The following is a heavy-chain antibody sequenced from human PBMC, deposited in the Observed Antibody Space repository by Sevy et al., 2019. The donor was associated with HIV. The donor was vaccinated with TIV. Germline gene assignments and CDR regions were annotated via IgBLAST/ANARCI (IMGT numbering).Heavy chain of an antibody. CDR1: GYTFTSYY. V-gene: IGHV1-46*01. J-gene: IGHJ3*02. CDR2: INPSGGST. CDR3: ARMPGEPQTTGALDI. D-gene: IGHD4-17*01. Sequence: ASVKVSCKASGYTFTSYYMHWVRQAPGQGLEWMGIINPSGGSTSYAQKFQGRVTMTRETSTSTVYMELSSQRSEDTAVYYCARMPGEPQTTGALDIWGQGTMVTVSS.